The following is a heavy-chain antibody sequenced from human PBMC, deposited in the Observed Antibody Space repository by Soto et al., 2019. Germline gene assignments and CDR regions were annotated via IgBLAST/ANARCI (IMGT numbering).Heavy chain of an antibody. V-gene: IGHV3-30-3*01. J-gene: IGHJ6*02. D-gene: IGHD3-9*01. Sequence: PGGSLRLSCATSGFIFSTYAMHWVRQPPGKGLEWVAVISYDGNTKDYADSVKGRFSISRDNSKNTVYLQMSSLRTEDTAVYYCARPGSGYDVLTGRYFYYYHTVDAWGQGTTVTVSS. CDR2: ISYDGNTK. CDR1: GFIFSTYA. CDR3: ARPGSGYDVLTGRYFYYYHTVDA.